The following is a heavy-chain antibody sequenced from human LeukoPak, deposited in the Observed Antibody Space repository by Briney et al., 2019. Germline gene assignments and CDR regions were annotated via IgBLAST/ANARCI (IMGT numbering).Heavy chain of an antibody. CDR3: AKDLVTTGLVFDY. Sequence: PGGSLRLSCAASGFTFDDYAMHWVRQAPGKGLEWVSGISWNSGSIGYAGSVKGRFTISRDNAKNSLYLQMNSLRAEDTALYYCAKDLVTTGLVFDYWGQGTLVTVSS. J-gene: IGHJ4*02. V-gene: IGHV3-9*01. D-gene: IGHD4-17*01. CDR1: GFTFDDYA. CDR2: ISWNSGSI.